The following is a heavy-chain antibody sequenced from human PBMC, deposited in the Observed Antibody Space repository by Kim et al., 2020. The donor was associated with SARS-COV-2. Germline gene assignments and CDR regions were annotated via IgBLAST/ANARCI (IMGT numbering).Heavy chain of an antibody. CDR3: ARSVFGDNY. Sequence: GGSLRLSCAASGFTFSHDWMTWVRQAPGKGLEWVANINQDGSESYYVDSVKGGFTISRDNAKNSLYLQMNSLRVEDTAVYYCARSVFGDNYWGQGTLVSV. CDR2: INQDGSES. V-gene: IGHV3-7*01. D-gene: IGHD3-10*02. CDR1: GFTFSHDW. J-gene: IGHJ4*02.